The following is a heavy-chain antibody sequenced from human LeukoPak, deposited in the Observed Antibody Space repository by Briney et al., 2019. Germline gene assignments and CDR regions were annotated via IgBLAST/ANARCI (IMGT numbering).Heavy chain of an antibody. CDR3: ARDRDSSGWYSDY. J-gene: IGHJ4*02. V-gene: IGHV4-4*07. CDR2: IYTSGST. D-gene: IGHD6-19*01. Sequence: SETLSLTCTVSGGSISFHYWSWIRQPAGKGLEWIGRIYTSGSTNYNPSLKSRVTMSVDTSKNQFSLKLSSVTAADTAVYYCARDRDSSGWYSDYWGQGTLVTVSS. CDR1: GGSISFHY.